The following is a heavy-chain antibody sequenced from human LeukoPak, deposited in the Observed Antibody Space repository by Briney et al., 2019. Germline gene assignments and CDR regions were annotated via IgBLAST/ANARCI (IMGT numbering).Heavy chain of an antibody. CDR1: GYTFTSYA. V-gene: IGHV1-3*01. CDR3: ARDGPGYYFDY. CDR2: INAGNGNT. D-gene: IGHD2-15*01. Sequence: ASVKVSCKASGYTFTSYAMHWVRQAPGQRLEWMGWINAGNGNTKYSPKFQGRVTITRDTSASTAYMELSSLRSEDTAVYYCARDGPGYYFDYWGQGTLVTVSS. J-gene: IGHJ4*02.